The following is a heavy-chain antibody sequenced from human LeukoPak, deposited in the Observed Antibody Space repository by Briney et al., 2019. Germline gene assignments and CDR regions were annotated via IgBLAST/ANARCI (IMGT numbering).Heavy chain of an antibody. J-gene: IGHJ5*02. D-gene: IGHD4-17*01. CDR2: ISGSGGST. V-gene: IGHV3-23*01. CDR1: GFTFSSYA. CDR3: AKDSPVMTTVTPLNWFDP. Sequence: GGSLRLSCAASGFTFSSYAMSWVRQAPGKGLEWVSAISGSGGSTYYADSVKGRFTISRDNSKNTLYLQMNSLRAEDTAVYYCAKDSPVMTTVTPLNWFDPWGQGTLVTVSS.